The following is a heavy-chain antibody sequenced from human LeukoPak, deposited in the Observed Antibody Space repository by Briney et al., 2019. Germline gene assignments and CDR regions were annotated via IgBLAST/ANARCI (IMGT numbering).Heavy chain of an antibody. J-gene: IGHJ4*02. V-gene: IGHV4-34*01. CDR1: GGSFSGYY. D-gene: IGHD3-10*01. CDR2: INHSGST. Sequence: SETLSLTCAAYGGSFSGYYWSWIRQPPGKGLEWIGEINHSGSTNYNPSLKSRVTISVDTSKNQFSLKLSSVTAADTAVYYCARVRVWFGELSDYWGQGTLVTVSS. CDR3: ARVRVWFGELSDY.